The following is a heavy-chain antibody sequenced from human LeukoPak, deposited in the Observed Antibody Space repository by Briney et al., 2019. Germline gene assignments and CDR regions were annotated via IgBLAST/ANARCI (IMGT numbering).Heavy chain of an antibody. Sequence: ASVKVSCKVSGYTLTELSMHWVRQAPGKGLEWMGGFDPEDGETIYAQKFQGRVTMTEDTSTDTAYMGLSSLRSEDTAVYYCATAYYYDSSGYYVFDYWGQGTLATVSS. D-gene: IGHD3-22*01. CDR1: GYTLTELS. CDR3: ATAYYYDSSGYYVFDY. J-gene: IGHJ4*02. V-gene: IGHV1-24*01. CDR2: FDPEDGET.